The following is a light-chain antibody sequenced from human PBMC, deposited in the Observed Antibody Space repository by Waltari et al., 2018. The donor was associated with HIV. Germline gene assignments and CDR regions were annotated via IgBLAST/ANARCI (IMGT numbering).Light chain of an antibody. V-gene: IGLV1-47*01. Sequence: QSVPTPQPWLSGTLGPPVPLACPGTTPTSPSEAIYRYRQLPGTAPKLSIYRNYKRRSGVADRFSFSKSGASASLVISGLRSEDEADYYGVSYDARLDERLFGGGTKLTVL. CDR1: TPTSPSEA. CDR2: RNY. CDR3: VSYDARLDERL. J-gene: IGLJ3*02.